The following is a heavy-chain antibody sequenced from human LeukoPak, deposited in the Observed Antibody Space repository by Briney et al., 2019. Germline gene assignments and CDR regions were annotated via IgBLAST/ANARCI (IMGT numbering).Heavy chain of an antibody. CDR2: ISWNSGSI. V-gene: IGHV3-9*01. CDR1: GFTFDDYA. J-gene: IGHJ3*02. CDR3: AKDGGASTSTHAFDI. Sequence: GRFLRLSCAASGFTFDDYAMHWVRQAPGKGLEWVSGISWNSGSIGYADSVKGRFTISRDNAKNSLYLQMNSLRAEDTALYYCAKDGGASTSTHAFDIWGQGTMVTVSS. D-gene: IGHD5/OR15-5a*01.